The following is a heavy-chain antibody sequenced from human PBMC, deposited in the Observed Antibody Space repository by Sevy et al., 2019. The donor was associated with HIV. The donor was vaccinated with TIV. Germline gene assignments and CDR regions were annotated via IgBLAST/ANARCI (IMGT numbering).Heavy chain of an antibody. V-gene: IGHV1-46*01. CDR2: INPSGGDT. CDR1: GYTITAYH. CDR3: SREKWFKFFDY. D-gene: IGHD3-10*01. J-gene: IGHJ4*02. Sequence: ASVKVSCKASGYTITAYHMHWVRQAPGQGLEWMGIINPSGGDTDYAQTFQGRVTLTRDTSTSTVCMELSGLKSEDTAVYYCSREKWFKFFDYWGQGTLVTVSS.